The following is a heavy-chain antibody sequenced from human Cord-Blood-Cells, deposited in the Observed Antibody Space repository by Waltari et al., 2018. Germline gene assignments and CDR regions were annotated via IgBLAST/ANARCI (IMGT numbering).Heavy chain of an antibody. Sequence: EVQLVESGGGLVQPGGSLRLSCAASGLTFSSYWMSWVSQAPGKGLELVANINQVVSEKYYVDSVKGRFTISRDNAKNSLYLQMNSLRAEDTAVYYCARDLYSSSWLFDYWGQGTLVTVSS. CDR2: INQVVSEK. CDR1: GLTFSSYW. D-gene: IGHD6-13*01. V-gene: IGHV3-7*01. CDR3: ARDLYSSSWLFDY. J-gene: IGHJ4*02.